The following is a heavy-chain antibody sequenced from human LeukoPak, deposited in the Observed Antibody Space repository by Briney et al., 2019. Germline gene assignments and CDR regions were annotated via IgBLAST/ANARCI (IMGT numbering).Heavy chain of an antibody. V-gene: IGHV3-11*01. Sequence: AGGSLRLSCAASVFTFSDYYMSWVRQAPGKGLELVSYITSSSSTIYYADAVKGRFTISRDNAKTSLYLQMNSLRAEDTAVYYCARVPLGVTTYDDYYYGMDVWGEGTTVTV. D-gene: IGHD4-17*01. CDR3: ARVPLGVTTYDDYYYGMDV. CDR2: ITSSSSTI. J-gene: IGHJ6*02. CDR1: VFTFSDYY.